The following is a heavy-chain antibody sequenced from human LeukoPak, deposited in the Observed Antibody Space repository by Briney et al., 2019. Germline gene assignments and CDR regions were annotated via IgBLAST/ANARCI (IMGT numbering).Heavy chain of an antibody. CDR2: ISSSSSYI. D-gene: IGHD2-15*01. J-gene: IGHJ4*02. CDR3: ARQVVAAPAQFDY. V-gene: IGHV3-21*01. Sequence: PGGSLRLSCAASGFTFSSYSMNWVRQAPGKGLEWVSSISSSSSYIYYADSVKGRFTISRDNAKNSLYLQMNSLRAEDTAVYYCARQVVAAPAQFDYWGQRTLVTVSS. CDR1: GFTFSSYS.